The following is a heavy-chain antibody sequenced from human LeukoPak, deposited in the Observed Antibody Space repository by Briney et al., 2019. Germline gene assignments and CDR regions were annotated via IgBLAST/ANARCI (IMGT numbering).Heavy chain of an antibody. Sequence: SETLSLTCTVSGGSITISDYYWDWLRQPPGTGLEWLGSIYYSTSTHYNPSLKSRVTISVDTSKNQFSLKLNSVTAADTAVYYCARDYGDYRGYFYYMDVWGKGTTVTVSS. CDR3: ARDYGDYRGYFYYMDV. CDR1: GGSITISDYY. D-gene: IGHD4-17*01. CDR2: IYYSTST. J-gene: IGHJ6*03. V-gene: IGHV4-39*07.